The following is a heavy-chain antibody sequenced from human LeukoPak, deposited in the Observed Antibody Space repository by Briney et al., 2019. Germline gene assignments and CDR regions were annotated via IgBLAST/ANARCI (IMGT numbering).Heavy chain of an antibody. V-gene: IGHV3-23*01. J-gene: IGHJ5*02. D-gene: IGHD6-19*01. Sequence: GGSLRLSCAASGFTFSSYAMSWVRQAPGKGLEWVSAISGSGGSTYYADSVKGRFTISRDNAKNSLYLQMNSLRAEDTAVYYCARDSSGWYHWFDPWGQGTLVTVSS. CDR1: GFTFSSYA. CDR3: ARDSSGWYHWFDP. CDR2: ISGSGGST.